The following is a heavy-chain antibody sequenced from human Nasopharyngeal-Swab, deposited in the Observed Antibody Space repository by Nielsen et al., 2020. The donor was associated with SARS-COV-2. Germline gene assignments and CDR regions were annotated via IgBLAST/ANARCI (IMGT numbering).Heavy chain of an antibody. V-gene: IGHV3-30-3*01. CDR3: AREDYYDSSGYYDRALDY. CDR1: GFTFSSYA. J-gene: IGHJ4*02. D-gene: IGHD3-22*01. Sequence: GGSLRLSCAASGFTFSSYAMHWVRQAPGQGLEWVAVISYDGSNKYCADSVKGRFTISRDNSKNTLYLQMNSLRAEDTAVYYCAREDYYDSSGYYDRALDYWGQGTLVTVSS. CDR2: ISYDGSNK.